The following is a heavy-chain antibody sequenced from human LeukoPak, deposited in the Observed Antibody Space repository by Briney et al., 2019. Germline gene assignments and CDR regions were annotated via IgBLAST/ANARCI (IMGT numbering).Heavy chain of an antibody. D-gene: IGHD7-27*01. CDR3: ASRKLGNDY. Sequence: PSETLSLTCTVSGGSISSSSYYWGWIRQPPGKGLEWIGSIYNSGSTSYSPSLKSRVTISADTSQNQFSLKLSSVTAADTAVYYCASRKLGNDYWGQGTLVTVSS. CDR2: IYNSGST. V-gene: IGHV4-39*07. J-gene: IGHJ4*02. CDR1: GGSISSSSYY.